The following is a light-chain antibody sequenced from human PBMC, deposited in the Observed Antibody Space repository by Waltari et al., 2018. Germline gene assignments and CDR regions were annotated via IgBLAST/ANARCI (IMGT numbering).Light chain of an antibody. Sequence: DIQMTQSPSTLSASVGDRVTITCRASQSISTWLAWYQQKPGKAPKLLIYKASSLESGVPSRFSGSGSGTEFTLTISNLQPEDVGTYYCQQTTTNPLTFGRGTTV. CDR1: QSISTW. CDR2: KAS. V-gene: IGKV1-5*03. CDR3: QQTTTNPLT. J-gene: IGKJ4*01.